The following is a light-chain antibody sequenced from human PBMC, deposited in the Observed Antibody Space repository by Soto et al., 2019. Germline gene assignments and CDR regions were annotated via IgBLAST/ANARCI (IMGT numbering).Light chain of an antibody. CDR1: QSVSGY. CDR2: DAS. V-gene: IGKV3-11*01. J-gene: IGKJ5*01. Sequence: EIVLTQSPATLSLSPGEKDALSCKASQSVSGYLAWYQQKPGQAPRLLIYDASNRATGIPARFSGSGSGTDFTLTISSLDPEDFAVYYCQHRYNWPLTFGQGTRLEIK. CDR3: QHRYNWPLT.